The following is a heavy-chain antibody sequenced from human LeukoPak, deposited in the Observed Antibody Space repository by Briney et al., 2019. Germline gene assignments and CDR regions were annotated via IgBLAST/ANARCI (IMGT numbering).Heavy chain of an antibody. D-gene: IGHD5-18*01. CDR1: GGSITNYY. J-gene: IGHJ4*02. CDR2: VHYSGST. Sequence: PSETLSLTCTVSGGSITNYYWTWLGQPPAKGMEWIGYVHYSGSTNYNPSVKSRVTISLATSKDQFSLKLRSVSAADTAVYYCARDRLGLPPDYWGRGTLVTVSS. V-gene: IGHV4-59*01. CDR3: ARDRLGLPPDY.